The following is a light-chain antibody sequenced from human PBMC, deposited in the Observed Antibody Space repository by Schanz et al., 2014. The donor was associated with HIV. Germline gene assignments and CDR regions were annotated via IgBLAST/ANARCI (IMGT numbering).Light chain of an antibody. CDR3: ATWDSFLNAVV. V-gene: IGLV1-51*01. J-gene: IGLJ2*01. CDR1: ALIIGHNS. Sequence: QSVLTQPPSVSAAPGQRVTISCSGSALIIGHNSVSWYQHFPGTAPKLLIYDDHVRPSEIPDRFSGSIFGQSATLAIIGLQAGDEDDYYCATWDSFLNAVVFGGGTKLPVL. CDR2: DDH.